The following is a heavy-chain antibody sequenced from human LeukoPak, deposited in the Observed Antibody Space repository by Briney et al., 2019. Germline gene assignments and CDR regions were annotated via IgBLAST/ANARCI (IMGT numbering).Heavy chain of an antibody. V-gene: IGHV3-21*01. CDR1: GFTFSSYS. Sequence: GGSLRLSCAASGFTFSSYSMNWVRQAPGKGLEWVSSISSSSSYIYYADSVKGRFTISRDNAKNSLYLQMNSLRAEDTAVYYCARDQSAAGTIYDAFDIWGQGTMVTVSS. CDR3: ARDQSAAGTIYDAFDI. J-gene: IGHJ3*02. CDR2: ISSSSSYI. D-gene: IGHD6-13*01.